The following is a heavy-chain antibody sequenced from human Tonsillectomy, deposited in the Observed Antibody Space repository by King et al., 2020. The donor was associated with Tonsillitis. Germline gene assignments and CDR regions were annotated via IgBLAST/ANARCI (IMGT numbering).Heavy chain of an antibody. V-gene: IGHV2-70*01. CDR2: IDWDDDK. CDR1: GFSLSTSGMC. Sequence: VTLKESGPALVKPTQTLTLTCTFSGFSLSTSGMCVSWIRQPPGKALEWLALIDWDDDKYYSTSLKTRLTISKDTSKNQVVLTMTNMDPVDTATYYCARTTYYYDSSGYHFDYWGQGTLVTVSS. J-gene: IGHJ4*02. D-gene: IGHD3-22*01. CDR3: ARTTYYYDSSGYHFDY.